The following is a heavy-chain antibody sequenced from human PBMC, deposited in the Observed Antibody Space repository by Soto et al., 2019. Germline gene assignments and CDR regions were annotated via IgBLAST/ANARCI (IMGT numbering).Heavy chain of an antibody. D-gene: IGHD3-10*01. CDR1: GFTFSSYA. V-gene: IGHV3-30-3*01. CDR3: ARDRMVRGVIFWGGLQVDY. Sequence: QVQLVESGGGVVQPGRSLRLSCAASGFTFSSYAMHWVRQAPGKGLEWVAVISYDGSNKYYADSVKGRFTISRDNSKNTLYLQMNSLRAVDTAVYYCARDRMVRGVIFWGGLQVDYWGQGTLVTVSS. CDR2: ISYDGSNK. J-gene: IGHJ4*02.